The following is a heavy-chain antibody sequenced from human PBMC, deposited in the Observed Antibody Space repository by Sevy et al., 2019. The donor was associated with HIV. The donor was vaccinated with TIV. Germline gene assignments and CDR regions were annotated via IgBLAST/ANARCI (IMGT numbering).Heavy chain of an antibody. CDR1: GFTFSSYS. Sequence: GGSLRLSCAASGFTFSSYSMNWVRQAPGKGLEWVSSISSSSSYIYYADSVKGRFTISRDNAKNSLYLQMNSLRAEDTAVYYCARAPVNKAFDIWGQGTMVTVSS. V-gene: IGHV3-21*01. CDR2: ISSSSSYI. J-gene: IGHJ3*02. CDR3: ARAPVNKAFDI.